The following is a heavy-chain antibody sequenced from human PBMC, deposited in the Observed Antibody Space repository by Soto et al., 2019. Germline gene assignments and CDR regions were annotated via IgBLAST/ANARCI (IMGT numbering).Heavy chain of an antibody. J-gene: IGHJ4*02. CDR1: GFTFSFCA. Sequence: EVQLLESGGALVQPGESLRLSCAASGFTFSFCAMSWVRQAPGKGLEWVSSMRGSNGDTYYADSVKGRFTISRDNSKNTLYLQMNSLRVEDTALYYCVKGHSDSYYYFDYWGQGALVTVSS. CDR2: MRGSNGDT. D-gene: IGHD3-22*01. V-gene: IGHV3-23*01. CDR3: VKGHSDSYYYFDY.